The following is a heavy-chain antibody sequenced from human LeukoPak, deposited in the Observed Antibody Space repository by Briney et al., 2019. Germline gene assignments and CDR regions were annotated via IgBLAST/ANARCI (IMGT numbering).Heavy chain of an antibody. J-gene: IGHJ2*01. CDR1: GGSISSYY. Sequence: NPSETLSLTCTVSGGSISSYYWSWIRQPPGKGLEWIGYIYYSGSTNYNPSLKSRVTISVDTSKNQFSLKLSSVTAADTAVYYCARLLYYYDSSGYSYWYFDLWGRGTLATVSS. V-gene: IGHV4-59*08. CDR3: ARLLYYYDSSGYSYWYFDL. D-gene: IGHD3-22*01. CDR2: IYYSGST.